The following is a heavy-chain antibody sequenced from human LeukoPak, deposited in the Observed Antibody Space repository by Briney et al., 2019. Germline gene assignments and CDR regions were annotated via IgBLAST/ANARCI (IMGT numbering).Heavy chain of an antibody. D-gene: IGHD2-15*01. CDR1: GGSISSGGYY. J-gene: IGHJ4*02. CDR2: IYYSGST. Sequence: SETLSLTCTVSGGSISSGGYYWSWIRQHPGKGLEWIGYIYYSGSTYYNPSLKSRVTISVDTSKNQFSLKLSSVTAADTAVYYYAREDPHRGGIDYWGQGTLVTVSS. V-gene: IGHV4-31*03. CDR3: AREDPHRGGIDY.